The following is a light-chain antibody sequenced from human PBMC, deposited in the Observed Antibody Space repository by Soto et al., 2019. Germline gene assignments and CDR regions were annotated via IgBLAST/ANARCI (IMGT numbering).Light chain of an antibody. V-gene: IGKV3-11*01. CDR3: QQRSNWPPSIT. CDR2: DAS. J-gene: IGKJ5*01. CDR1: QSVSSY. Sequence: EIVLTQSPATLSLSPGERATLSCRASQSVSSYLAWYQQKPGQAPRLLIYDASNRATGIPARFSGSGSGTDFTLTISSLEPEDFAVYYGQQRSNWPPSITFGQGTRLAIK.